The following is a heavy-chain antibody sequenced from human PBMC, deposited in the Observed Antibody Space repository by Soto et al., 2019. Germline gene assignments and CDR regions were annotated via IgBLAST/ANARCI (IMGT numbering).Heavy chain of an antibody. CDR1: GGSFSGYY. D-gene: IGHD4-17*01. CDR2: INHSGST. Sequence: QVQLQQWGAGLLKPSETLSLTCAVYGGSFSGYYWSWIRQPPGKGLEWIGEINHSGSTNYNPSLKSRVTISVDTSKNQFSLKLSSVTAADTAVYYCARGTTTVTKNGWFDPWRQGTLVTVSS. J-gene: IGHJ5*02. CDR3: ARGTTTVTKNGWFDP. V-gene: IGHV4-34*01.